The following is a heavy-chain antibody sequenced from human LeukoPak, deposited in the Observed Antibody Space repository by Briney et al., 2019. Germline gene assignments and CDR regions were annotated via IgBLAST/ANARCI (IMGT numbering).Heavy chain of an antibody. CDR2: ISSDGTST. D-gene: IGHD6-13*01. CDR3: ARGYYSSCGY. J-gene: IGHJ4*02. Sequence: GGSLRLSCAASGFTFSNYWMHWVRQAPGKGLVWVSRISSDGTSTNYADSVKGRFTISRDNAKNTLYLQVNSLRADDTAVYYCARGYYSSCGYWGQGTLVTVSS. CDR1: GFTFSNYW. V-gene: IGHV3-74*01.